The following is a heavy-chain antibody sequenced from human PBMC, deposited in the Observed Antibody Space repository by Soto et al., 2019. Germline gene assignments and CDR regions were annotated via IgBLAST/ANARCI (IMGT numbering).Heavy chain of an antibody. V-gene: IGHV4-30-4*02. CDR3: ARAPYYYYDMDV. CDR2: IYYSGST. CDR1: GVSLTRGGYY. J-gene: IGHJ6*02. Sequence: SETLSLTCLVSGVSLTRGGYYWSWVRQPPGKGLEWIGYIYYSGSTYYNPSLKSRVTISVDTSKNQFSLKLSSVTATDTAVYYCARAPYYYYDMDVWGQGTTVTVSS.